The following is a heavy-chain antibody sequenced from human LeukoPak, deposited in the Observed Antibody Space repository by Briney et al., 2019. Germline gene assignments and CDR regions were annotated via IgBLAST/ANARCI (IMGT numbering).Heavy chain of an antibody. J-gene: IGHJ4*02. V-gene: IGHV1-2*02. Sequence: GSVKVSCKASGYTFTGYYMHWVRQAPGQGLEWMGWINPNSGGTNYAQKFQGRVTMTRDTSISTAYMELSRLRSDDTAVYYCARAPSGIAEYDYWGQGTLVTVSS. CDR1: GYTFTGYY. D-gene: IGHD6-13*01. CDR2: INPNSGGT. CDR3: ARAPSGIAEYDY.